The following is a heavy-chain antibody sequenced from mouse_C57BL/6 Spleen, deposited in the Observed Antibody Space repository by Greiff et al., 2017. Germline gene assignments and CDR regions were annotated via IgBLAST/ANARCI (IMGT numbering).Heavy chain of an antibody. Sequence: EVHLVESGGGLVQPGGSLSLSCAASGFTFTDYYMSWVRQPPGKALEWLGFIRNKANGYTTEYSASVKGRFTISRDNSQSILYLQMNALRAEDSATYYCARYTYYYGRSYWYFDVWGTGTTVTVSS. V-gene: IGHV7-3*01. D-gene: IGHD1-1*01. CDR1: GFTFTDYY. CDR2: IRNKANGYTT. J-gene: IGHJ1*03. CDR3: ARYTYYYGRSYWYFDV.